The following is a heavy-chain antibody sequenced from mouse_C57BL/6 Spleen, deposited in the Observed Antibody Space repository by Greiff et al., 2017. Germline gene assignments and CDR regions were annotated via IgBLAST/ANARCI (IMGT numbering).Heavy chain of an antibody. CDR1: GYTFTDYN. CDR3: ARGGYGYDGPGGGVDV. Sequence: EVQLQQSGPELVKPGASVKIPCKASGYTFTDYNMDWVKQSHGKSLEWIGDINPNNGGTIYNQKFKGKATLTVDKSSSTADMELRSLTSEDTAVYYGARGGYGYDGPGGGVDVWGTGTTVTVSS. J-gene: IGHJ1*03. V-gene: IGHV1-18*01. CDR2: INPNNGGT. D-gene: IGHD2-2*01.